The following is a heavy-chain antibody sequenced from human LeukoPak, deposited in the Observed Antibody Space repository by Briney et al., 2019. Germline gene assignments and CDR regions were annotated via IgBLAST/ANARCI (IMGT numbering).Heavy chain of an antibody. CDR3: ASLDYGSWGMDV. V-gene: IGHV3-30-3*01. Sequence: GGSLRLSCAASGFTFSSYAMHWVRQAPGKRLEWVAVISYDGSNKYYADSVKGRFTISRDNSKNTLYLQMSSLRAEDTAVYYCASLDYGSWGMDVWGQGTTVTVSS. J-gene: IGHJ6*02. CDR1: GFTFSSYA. D-gene: IGHD3-10*01. CDR2: ISYDGSNK.